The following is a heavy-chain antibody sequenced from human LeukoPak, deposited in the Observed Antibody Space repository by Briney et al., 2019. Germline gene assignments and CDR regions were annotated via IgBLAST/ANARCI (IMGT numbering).Heavy chain of an antibody. CDR2: INHSGGT. CDR1: GGSFSGYY. J-gene: IGHJ4*02. D-gene: IGHD6-13*01. CDR3: ASNGAAAGGGAYDY. V-gene: IGHV4-34*01. Sequence: SETLSLTCAVYGGSFSGYYWSWIRQPPGKGLEWIGEINHSGGTNYNPSLKSRVTISVDTSKNQFSLKLSSVTAADTAVYYCASNGAAAGGGAYDYWGQGTLVTVSS.